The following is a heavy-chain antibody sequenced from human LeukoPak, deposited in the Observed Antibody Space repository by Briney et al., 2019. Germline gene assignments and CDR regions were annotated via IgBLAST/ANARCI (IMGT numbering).Heavy chain of an antibody. Sequence: SGGSLRLSCTVSGFTFSNYWMRWVRQAPGKGLEWVASIDKNGREKRYVDSVESRFTISRDNAKNSVYLQMTSLGAEDTAVYYCATYTQNFGAPGTDYWGQGTLVTVSS. J-gene: IGHJ4*02. CDR1: GFTFSNYW. V-gene: IGHV3-7*01. D-gene: IGHD3-10*01. CDR2: IDKNGREK. CDR3: ATYTQNFGAPGTDY.